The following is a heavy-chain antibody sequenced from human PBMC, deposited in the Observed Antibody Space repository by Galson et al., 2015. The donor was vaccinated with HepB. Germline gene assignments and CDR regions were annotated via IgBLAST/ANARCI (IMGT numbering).Heavy chain of an antibody. CDR3: ARSHGGEWLVLP. Sequence: ETLSLTCAVYGGSFSGYYWSWIRQPPGKGLEWIGEINHSGSTNYNPSLKSRVTISVDTSKNQFSLKLSSVTAADTAVYYCARSHGGEWLVLPWGQGTLVTVSS. CDR1: GGSFSGYY. CDR2: INHSGST. J-gene: IGHJ5*02. D-gene: IGHD6-19*01. V-gene: IGHV4-34*01.